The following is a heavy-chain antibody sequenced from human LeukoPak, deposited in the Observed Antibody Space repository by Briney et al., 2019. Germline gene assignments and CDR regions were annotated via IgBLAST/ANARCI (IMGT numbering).Heavy chain of an antibody. CDR2: IYYSAST. V-gene: IGHV4-39*01. CDR1: GVSISSSSYY. J-gene: IGHJ6*02. Sequence: SETLSLTCTVSGVSISSSSYYWGWIRQPPGKGLEWIGSIYYSASTYYNPSLKSRVTISVDTSKNQYSRKLSSVTAAYTAVYYCSDRMDVWGQGTTVTVSS. CDR3: SDRMDV.